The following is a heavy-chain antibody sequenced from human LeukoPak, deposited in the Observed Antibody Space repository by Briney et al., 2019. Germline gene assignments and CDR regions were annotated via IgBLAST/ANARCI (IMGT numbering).Heavy chain of an antibody. Sequence: SETLSLTCTVSGGSISSYYWSWIRQPAGKGLEWIGRIYTSGSTNYNPSLKSRVTMSVDTSKNQFSLKLSSVTAADTAVYYCAREVASRWYPYYFDYWGQGTLVTVSP. CDR3: AREVASRWYPYYFDY. CDR2: IYTSGST. J-gene: IGHJ4*02. V-gene: IGHV4-4*07. D-gene: IGHD6-19*01. CDR1: GGSISSYY.